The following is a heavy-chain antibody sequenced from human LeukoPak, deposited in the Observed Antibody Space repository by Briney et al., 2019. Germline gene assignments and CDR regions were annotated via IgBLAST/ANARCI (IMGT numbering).Heavy chain of an antibody. D-gene: IGHD1-26*01. CDR2: ISSSSSYI. CDR3: ARARYSANDYSDY. V-gene: IGHV3-21*04. CDR1: GFTFSSYS. Sequence: PGGSLRLSCAASGFTFSSYSMNWVRQAPGKGLEWVSSISSSSSYIYYADSVKGRFTISRDNAKNSLYLQMSSLKTEDTALYYCARARYSANDYSDYWGQGTLVTVSS. J-gene: IGHJ4*02.